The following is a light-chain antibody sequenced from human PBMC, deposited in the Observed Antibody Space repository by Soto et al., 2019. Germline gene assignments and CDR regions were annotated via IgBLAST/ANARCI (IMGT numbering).Light chain of an antibody. CDR1: QGVRND. CDR3: LQHYNYPRT. Sequence: AIQMTQSPSSLYASVGDRVTITCRASQGVRNDLGWYQQIPGKAPKLLIYDASSLQTGVPSRFSGSGSDTDFTLTISSLQPEDFATYYCLQHYNYPRTFGQGTKVEIK. J-gene: IGKJ1*01. V-gene: IGKV1-6*01. CDR2: DAS.